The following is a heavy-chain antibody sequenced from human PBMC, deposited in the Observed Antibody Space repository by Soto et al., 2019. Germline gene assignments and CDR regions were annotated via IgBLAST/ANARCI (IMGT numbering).Heavy chain of an antibody. CDR1: GFTFSSYA. J-gene: IGHJ4*02. CDR2: ISYDGSNK. D-gene: IGHD2-15*01. V-gene: IGHV3-30-3*01. CDR3: GREGVAGSTALDY. Sequence: QVQLVESGGGVVQPGRSLRLSCAASGFTFSSYAMHWVRQAPGKGLEWVAVISYDGSNKYYADSVKGRFTISRDNSKNTLYLQMNSLRAEDTAVYYCGREGVAGSTALDYWGQGTLVTVSS.